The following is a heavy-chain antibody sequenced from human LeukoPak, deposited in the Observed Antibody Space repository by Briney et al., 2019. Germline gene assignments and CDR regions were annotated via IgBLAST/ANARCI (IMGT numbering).Heavy chain of an antibody. CDR3: ARDGGYEGYFDY. CDR2: IYYSGST. CDR1: GGSISSYY. V-gene: IGHV4-59*01. D-gene: IGHD5-12*01. J-gene: IGHJ4*02. Sequence: SETLSLTCTASGGSISSYYWSWIRQPPGEGLEWIGYIYYSGSTNYNPSLKSRVTISVDTSKNQSSLKLSSVTAADTAVYYCARDGGYEGYFDYWGQGTLVTVSS.